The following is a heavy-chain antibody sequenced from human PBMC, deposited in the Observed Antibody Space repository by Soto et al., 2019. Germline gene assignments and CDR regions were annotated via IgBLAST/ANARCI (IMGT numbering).Heavy chain of an antibody. V-gene: IGHV4-30-2*01. Sequence: QLQLQESGSGLVKPSQTLSLTCAVSGGSVSSGGYSWSWIRQPPGKGLEWFGYIYHSGSTYYNPSLKSRVTISVDRSKNQCALKLSAVTAADTAVYYCARGGPDSSGGDAFDIWGQGTLVTVSS. CDR2: IYHSGST. CDR1: GGSVSSGGYS. CDR3: ARGGPDSSGGDAFDI. D-gene: IGHD3-22*01. J-gene: IGHJ3*02.